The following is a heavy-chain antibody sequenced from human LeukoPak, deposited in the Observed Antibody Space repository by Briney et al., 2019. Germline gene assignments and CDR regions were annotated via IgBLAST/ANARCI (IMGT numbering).Heavy chain of an antibody. V-gene: IGHV1-2*06. Sequence: GASVKVSCKASGYTFTVYYMHWVRQAPGQGLEWMGRINPNSGGTTFAQNFQGRVTMTRDTSISTVYMELSRLRSDDTAVYYCASGGSYSFSGVDYFDYWGQGTLVTVSS. CDR3: ASGGSYSFSGVDYFDY. CDR1: GYTFTVYY. J-gene: IGHJ4*02. D-gene: IGHD1-26*01. CDR2: INPNSGGT.